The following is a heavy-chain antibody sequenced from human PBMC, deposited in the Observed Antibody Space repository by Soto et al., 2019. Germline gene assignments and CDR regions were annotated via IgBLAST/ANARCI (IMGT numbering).Heavy chain of an antibody. CDR1: GGSISSGDYY. J-gene: IGHJ4*02. D-gene: IGHD3-22*01. CDR2: IYYTGST. CDR3: TRGGTMMAFDS. Sequence: QVQLQESGPGLVKPSQTLSLTCTVSGGSISSGDYYWSWIRQSPGKGLEWIGYIYYTGSTYYNPSLKSRVTISAISVDTSKNQFSLKPSSVTAADTAVYYCTRGGTMMAFDSWGQGTLVTVSS. V-gene: IGHV4-30-4*01.